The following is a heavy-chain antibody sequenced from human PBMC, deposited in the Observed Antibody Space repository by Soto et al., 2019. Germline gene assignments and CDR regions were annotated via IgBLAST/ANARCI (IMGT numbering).Heavy chain of an antibody. V-gene: IGHV4-34*01. CDR2: INHSGST. J-gene: IGHJ6*03. Sequence: SETLSLTCAVYGGSFSGYYWSWIRQPPGKGLEWIGEINHSGSTNYNPSLKSRVTISVDTSKNQFSLKLSSVTAADTAVYYCRLHLAARPRYYYYYMDVWGKGTTVTVSS. CDR1: GGSFSGYY. CDR3: RLHLAARPRYYYYYMDV. D-gene: IGHD6-6*01.